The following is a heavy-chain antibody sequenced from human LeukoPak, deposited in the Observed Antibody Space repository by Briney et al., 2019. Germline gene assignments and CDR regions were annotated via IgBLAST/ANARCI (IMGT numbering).Heavy chain of an antibody. J-gene: IGHJ6*03. CDR3: ARAVAQGNYYYYYMDV. V-gene: IGHV5-51*01. CDR2: IYPGDSDT. Sequence: GAPLQTCGKCSGSIFTSYWIGGGRPLAGKGVEWAGIIYPGDSDTRYSPSFQGQVTISADKAISTAYLQWSRLKASDTAMYYCARAVAQGNYYYYYMDVWGKGTTVTVSS. D-gene: IGHD6-19*01. CDR1: GSIFTSYW.